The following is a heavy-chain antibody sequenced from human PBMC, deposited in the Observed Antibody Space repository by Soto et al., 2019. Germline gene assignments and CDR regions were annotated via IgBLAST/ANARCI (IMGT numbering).Heavy chain of an antibody. V-gene: IGHV4-30-4*01. CDR2: IYYSGST. CDR3: ARWIAVAGITAVNWFDP. D-gene: IGHD6-19*01. Sequence: SETLSLTCTVSGGSISSGDYYWSWIRQPPGKGLEWIGYIYYSGSTYYNPSLKSRVTISVDTSKNQFSLKLSSVTAADTAVYYCARWIAVAGITAVNWFDPWGQGTLVTVSS. CDR1: GGSISSGDYY. J-gene: IGHJ5*02.